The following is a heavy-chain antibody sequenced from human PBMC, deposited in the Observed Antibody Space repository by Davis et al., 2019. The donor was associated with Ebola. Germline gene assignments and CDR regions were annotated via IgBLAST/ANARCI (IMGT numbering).Heavy chain of an antibody. J-gene: IGHJ5*01. CDR2: INWNGGST. D-gene: IGHD3-9*01. V-gene: IGHV3-20*04. CDR1: GFTFDDYA. Sequence: PGGSLRLSCAASGFTFDDYAMTWVRQAPGQGLEWASGINWNGGSTGYADSVKGRFTISRDNAKNSLYLRLSSLRAEDTALYYCAMVNAVTGYSRFDSWGQGTLVTVSS. CDR3: AMVNAVTGYSRFDS.